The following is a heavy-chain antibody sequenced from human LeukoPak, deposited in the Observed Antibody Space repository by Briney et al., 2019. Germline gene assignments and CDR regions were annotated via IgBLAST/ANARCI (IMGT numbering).Heavy chain of an antibody. Sequence: PGGSLRLSCAASGFTFSSYAMSWVRQAPGKGLEWVSAISGSGGSTYYADSVKGRFTISRDNSKNTLYLQMNSLRAEDTAVYYCAKDGAGRNYYGSGTQPYWGQGTLVTVSS. J-gene: IGHJ4*02. V-gene: IGHV3-23*01. CDR1: GFTFSSYA. CDR3: AKDGAGRNYYGSGTQPY. CDR2: ISGSGGST. D-gene: IGHD3-10*01.